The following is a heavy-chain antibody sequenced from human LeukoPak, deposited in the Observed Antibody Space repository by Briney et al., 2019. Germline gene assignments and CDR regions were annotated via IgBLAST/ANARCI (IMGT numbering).Heavy chain of an antibody. Sequence: GGSLRLSCAASGFTFRKYGMSWVRQAPGKGLEWVSFVGDSAETTHYADSVKGRFFISRDNSKNTVHLQMNSLRAEDTAVYYRARGIVVVTAVRYFDYWGQGTLVTVSS. CDR3: ARGIVVVTAVRYFDY. CDR2: VGDSAETT. CDR1: GFTFRKYG. J-gene: IGHJ4*02. D-gene: IGHD2-21*02. V-gene: IGHV3-23*01.